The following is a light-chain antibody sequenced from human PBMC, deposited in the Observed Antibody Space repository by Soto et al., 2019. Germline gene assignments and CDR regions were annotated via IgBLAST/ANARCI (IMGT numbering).Light chain of an antibody. J-gene: IGKJ1*01. Sequence: RVMTQSPDTLSVSPGERATLSCRASETVRSNLAWYQQKPGQAPRLLIYAASTRATGIPARFIGNGSGTEFTLTISSLQSEDFAVYYCQQYNNWWTFGQGTEVEIK. CDR3: QQYNNWWT. CDR1: ETVRSN. CDR2: AAS. V-gene: IGKV3D-15*01.